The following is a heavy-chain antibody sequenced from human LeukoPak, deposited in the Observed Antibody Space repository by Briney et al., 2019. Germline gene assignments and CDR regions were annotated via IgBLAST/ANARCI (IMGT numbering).Heavy chain of an antibody. CDR1: GGTFSSCA. CDR2: IIPIFGTA. Sequence: SVKVSCKASGGTFSSCAISWVRQAPGQGLEWMGRIIPIFGTANYAQKFQGRVTITTDESTSTAYMELSSLRSEDTAVYYCARVASSGGGNFDYWGQGTLVTVSS. D-gene: IGHD6-19*01. J-gene: IGHJ4*02. V-gene: IGHV1-69*05. CDR3: ARVASSGGGNFDY.